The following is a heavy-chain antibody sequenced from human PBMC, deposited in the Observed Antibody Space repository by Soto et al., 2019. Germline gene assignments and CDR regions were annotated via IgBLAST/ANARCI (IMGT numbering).Heavy chain of an antibody. V-gene: IGHV1-18*01. Sequence: GASVKVSCKASGYTFRNFGISWVRQAPGQGLEWMGWISAYNADANYAQKFQGRLTMTADTSTSTAYMELRSLRSDDTAVYYCARENSYFDLWCQGTLVTGFS. CDR3: ARENSYFDL. CDR2: ISAYNADA. CDR1: GYTFRNFG. J-gene: IGHJ4*02.